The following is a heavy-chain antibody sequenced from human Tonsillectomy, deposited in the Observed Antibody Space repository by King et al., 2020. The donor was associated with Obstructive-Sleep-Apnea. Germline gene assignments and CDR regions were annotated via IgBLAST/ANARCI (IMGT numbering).Heavy chain of an antibody. CDR3: TAIGYCSSTTCYAPDY. CDR1: GFTFSNAW. D-gene: IGHD2-2*01. V-gene: IGHV3-15*01. J-gene: IGHJ4*02. CDR2: IKSKSDGGTT. Sequence: VQLVESGGGLVKPGGSLRLSCAASGFTFSNAWLSWVRQAPGKGLEWVGRIKSKSDGGTTDYAAPVKGRFTISRDDSKNTLDLQMNSLKTVDTVVYYCTAIGYCSSTTCYAPDYWGQGTLVTVSS.